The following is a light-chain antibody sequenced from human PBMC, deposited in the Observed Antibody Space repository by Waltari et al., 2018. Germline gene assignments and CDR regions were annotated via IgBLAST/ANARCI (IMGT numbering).Light chain of an antibody. V-gene: IGLV2-14*03. CDR1: SSDVGAYNR. CDR2: DVS. J-gene: IGLJ3*02. Sequence: QSALTQPASVSGSPGQSITISCTGTSSDVGAYNRVSWYQQHPGKAPKLIIFDVSKRPSVVSNRFSGSKSGDTASLSSSGLQAEDEADYYCSSYTRTTTLWVFGGGTKLTVL. CDR3: SSYTRTTTLWV.